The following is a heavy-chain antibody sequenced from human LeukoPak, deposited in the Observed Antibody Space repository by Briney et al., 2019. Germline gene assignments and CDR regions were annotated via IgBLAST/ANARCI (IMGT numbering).Heavy chain of an antibody. CDR3: ARFATSGWYGGSVDY. CDR1: GGSFSGYY. J-gene: IGHJ4*02. Sequence: SETLSLTCAVYGGSFSGYYWSWIRQPPGKGLEWIGEINHSGSTNYNPSLKSRVTISVDTSKNQFSLKLSSVTAADTAVYYCARFATSGWYGGSVDYWGQGTLVTVSS. D-gene: IGHD6-19*01. V-gene: IGHV4-34*01. CDR2: INHSGST.